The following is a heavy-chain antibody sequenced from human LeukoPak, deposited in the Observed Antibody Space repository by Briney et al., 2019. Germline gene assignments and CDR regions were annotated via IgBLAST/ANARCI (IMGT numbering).Heavy chain of an antibody. CDR1: GGSISSHY. CDR2: IYYSGST. V-gene: IGHV4-59*11. Sequence: PSETLSLTCTVSGGSISSHYWSWIRQPPGKGLEWIGYIYYSGSTNYNPSLKSRVTITVDTSKNQFSLKLSSVTAADTAVYCCARRFLERYYYYMDVWGKGTTVTVSS. J-gene: IGHJ6*03. D-gene: IGHD3-3*01. CDR3: ARRFLERYYYYMDV.